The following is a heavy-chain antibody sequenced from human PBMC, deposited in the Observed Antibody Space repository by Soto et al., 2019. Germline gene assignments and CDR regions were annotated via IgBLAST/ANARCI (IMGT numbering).Heavy chain of an antibody. J-gene: IGHJ5*02. CDR2: IYYTGGT. Sequence: SETLSLTCTVSVGSIRDYYWTRVRETPGKGLEWIGEIYYTGGTHYNPSRKSRVTMSVDTSKNQFSLRLSSVTAADTAIYYCATRITVFGLLIPPFDPWGQGTQVTVSS. CDR3: ATRITVFGLLIPPFDP. V-gene: IGHV4-59*04. D-gene: IGHD3-3*01. CDR1: VGSIRDYY.